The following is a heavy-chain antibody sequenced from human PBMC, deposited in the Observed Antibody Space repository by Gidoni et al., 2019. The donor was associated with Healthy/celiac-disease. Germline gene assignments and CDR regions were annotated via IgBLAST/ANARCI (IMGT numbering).Heavy chain of an antibody. D-gene: IGHD3-22*01. CDR3: AKGDYYDSSVHDAFDI. J-gene: IGHJ3*02. V-gene: IGHV3-23*01. CDR2: ISGSGGST. Sequence: EVQLLESGGGLVQPGGSLRLSCAASGFTFSSYAMSWVRQAPGKGLEWVSAISGSGGSTYYADSVKGRFTISRDNSKNTLYLQMNSLRAEDTAVYYCAKGDYYDSSVHDAFDIWGQGTMVTVSS. CDR1: GFTFSSYA.